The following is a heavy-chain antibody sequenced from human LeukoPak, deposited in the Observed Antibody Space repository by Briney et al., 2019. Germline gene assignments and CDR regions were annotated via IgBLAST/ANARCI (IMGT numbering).Heavy chain of an antibody. CDR3: ATDLGYSSSWYNGGY. CDR1: GYTLTELS. Sequence: GASVKVSCTVSGYTLTELSMHWVRQAPGKGLEWMGGFDPEDGETIYAQKFQGRVTMTEDTSTDTAYMELSSLRSEDTAVYYCATDLGYSSSWYNGGYWGQGTLVTVSS. J-gene: IGHJ4*02. D-gene: IGHD6-13*01. CDR2: FDPEDGET. V-gene: IGHV1-24*01.